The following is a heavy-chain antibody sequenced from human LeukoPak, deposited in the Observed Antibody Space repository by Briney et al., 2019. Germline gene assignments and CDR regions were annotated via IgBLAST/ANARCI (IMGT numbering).Heavy chain of an antibody. CDR3: ARVVGETYYDFWSGHNPLGGFDY. CDR1: GYTFTGYY. Sequence: ASVKVSCKASGYTFTGYYMHWVRQAPGQGLEWMGWINPNSGGTNYAQKFQGRVTMTRDTSISTAYMELSRLRSDDTAVYYCARVVGETYYDFWSGHNPLGGFDYWGQGTLVTVSS. D-gene: IGHD3-3*01. J-gene: IGHJ4*02. V-gene: IGHV1-2*02. CDR2: INPNSGGT.